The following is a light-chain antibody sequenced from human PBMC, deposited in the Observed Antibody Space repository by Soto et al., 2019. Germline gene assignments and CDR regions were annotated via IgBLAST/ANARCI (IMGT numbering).Light chain of an antibody. CDR1: QTISSW. CDR2: KAS. V-gene: IGKV1-5*03. Sequence: NKTAQRPASLSGSVGDRATYSCRSSQTISSWLAWYQQKPGKAPKLLIYKASTLKSGVPSRFSGSGSGTEFTLTISSMQPDDFATYPCPQYNSYSVPSFGQGTKVDIK. CDR3: PQYNSYSVPS. J-gene: IGKJ1*01.